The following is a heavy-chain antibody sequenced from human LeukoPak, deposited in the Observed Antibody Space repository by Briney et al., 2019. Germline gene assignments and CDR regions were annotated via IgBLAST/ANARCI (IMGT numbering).Heavy chain of an antibody. CDR2: FYASGTT. V-gene: IGHV4-4*07. CDR1: GASINTYF. CDR3: AKTHCGGSCDKFDS. Sequence: SATLSLTCTVSGASINTYFWSWIRQPAGKRLEWIGRFYASGTTYYNPSHRSRVSLSIDTSKNQLSLNLSSVTAADTALYYCAKTHCGGSCDKFDSWGQGILVTVSS. J-gene: IGHJ5*01. D-gene: IGHD2-21*01.